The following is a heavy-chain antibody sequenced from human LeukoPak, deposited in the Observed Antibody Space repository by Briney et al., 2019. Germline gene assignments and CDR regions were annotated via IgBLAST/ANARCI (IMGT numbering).Heavy chain of an antibody. CDR1: GFTFSSYS. J-gene: IGHJ4*02. Sequence: GGSLRLSCAASGFTFSSYSMNWVRQAPGKGLEWVSSISSSSSYIYYADSVKGRFTISRDNAKNSLYLQMNSLRAEDTAVYYCASERIAARPDNDYWGRGTLVTVSS. D-gene: IGHD6-6*01. CDR2: ISSSSSYI. V-gene: IGHV3-21*01. CDR3: ASERIAARPDNDY.